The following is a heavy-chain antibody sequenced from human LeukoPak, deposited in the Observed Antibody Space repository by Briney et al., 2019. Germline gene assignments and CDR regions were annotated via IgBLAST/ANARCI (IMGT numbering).Heavy chain of an antibody. CDR2: IYYSGST. V-gene: IGHV4-59*01. CDR1: GGSISSYY. D-gene: IGHD6-13*01. Sequence: KPSETLTLPCTASGGSISSYYWSWIRQPPGKGLEWIGYIYYSGSTNYNTSLKSRITISVDTSKNQFSLKLSSVTAADTAVYYCARGIAAAGNPFDYWGQGTLVTVSS. CDR3: ARGIAAAGNPFDY. J-gene: IGHJ4*02.